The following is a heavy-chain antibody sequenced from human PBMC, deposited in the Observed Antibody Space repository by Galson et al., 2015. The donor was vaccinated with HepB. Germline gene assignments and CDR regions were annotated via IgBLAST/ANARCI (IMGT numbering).Heavy chain of an antibody. J-gene: IGHJ6*02. D-gene: IGHD3-10*01. CDR3: ARDVRFWDGSGKSQYYYYGMDV. Sequence: SLRLSCAASGFTVSSNYMSWVRQAPGKGLEWVSVIYSGGSTYYADSVKGRFTISRDNSKNTLYLQMNSLRAEDTAVYYCARDVRFWDGSGKSQYYYYGMDVWGQGTTVTVSS. CDR2: IYSGGST. CDR1: GFTVSSNY. V-gene: IGHV3-66*02.